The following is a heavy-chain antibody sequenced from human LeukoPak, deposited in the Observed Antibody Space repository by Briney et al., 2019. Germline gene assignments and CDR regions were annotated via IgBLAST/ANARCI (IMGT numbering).Heavy chain of an antibody. D-gene: IGHD3-9*01. CDR3: ARDPLRYLRVGHYDY. J-gene: IGHJ4*02. CDR1: GFTFSNSA. CDR2: IDYDSSHI. Sequence: GGSLRLSCAASGFTFSNSAMNWVRQVPGKGLEWVSSIDYDSSHIYYAASVRGRFTISRDNARNSVYLQMNSLRVEDTAAYYCARDPLRYLRVGHYDYWGRGTLVAVSS. V-gene: IGHV3-21*01.